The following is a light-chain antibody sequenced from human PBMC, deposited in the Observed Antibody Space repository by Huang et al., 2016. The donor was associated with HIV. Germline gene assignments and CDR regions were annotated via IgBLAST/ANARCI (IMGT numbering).Light chain of an antibody. J-gene: IGKJ1*01. V-gene: IGKV3-20*01. Sequence: EILLTQSPGTPSLSPGERATLSCRASQSVGRTSLAWYQQQPGQAPTLLIYDASRRPSGIPDRFSGSGSGTDFTLSISRLEPEDFAVYYCQQYGSSPTTFGQGTKVEI. CDR2: DAS. CDR3: QQYGSSPTT. CDR1: QSVGRTS.